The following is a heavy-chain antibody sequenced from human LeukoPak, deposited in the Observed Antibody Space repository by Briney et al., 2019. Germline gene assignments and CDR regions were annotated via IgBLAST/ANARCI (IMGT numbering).Heavy chain of an antibody. CDR1: GVAISSSSYY. D-gene: IGHD2-15*01. V-gene: IGHV4-39*07. J-gene: IGHJ4*02. CDR3: ARVVVAATHVGYFDY. CDR2: IYYSGST. Sequence: SETLSLTCTVSGVAISSSSYYWGWIRQPPGKGLEWIGSIYYSGSTYYNPSLKSRVTISVDTSKNQFSLKLSSVTAADTAVYYCARVVVAATHVGYFDYWGQGTLVTVSS.